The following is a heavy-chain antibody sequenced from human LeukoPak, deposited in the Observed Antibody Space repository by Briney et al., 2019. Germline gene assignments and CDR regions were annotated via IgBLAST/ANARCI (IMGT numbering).Heavy chain of an antibody. CDR3: ARALMVYAPAMDV. J-gene: IGHJ6*02. CDR2: INHSGST. V-gene: IGHV4-34*01. Sequence: SETLSLTCAVYGGSFSGYYWSWIHQPPGKGLEWIGEINHSGSTNYNPSLKSRVTISVDTSRNQSSLKLSSVTAADTAVYYCARALMVYAPAMDVWGQGTTVTVSS. D-gene: IGHD2-8*01. CDR1: GGSFSGYY.